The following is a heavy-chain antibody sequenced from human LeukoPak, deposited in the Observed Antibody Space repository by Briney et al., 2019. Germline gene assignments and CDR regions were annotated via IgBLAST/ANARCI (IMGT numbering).Heavy chain of an antibody. CDR1: GFTVSSNY. D-gene: IGHD3-22*01. CDR3: ARDMSSSGYYSDY. CDR2: IYSGGST. V-gene: IGHV3-66*02. J-gene: IGHJ4*02. Sequence: GGSLRLSCAASGFTVSSNYMSWVRQAPGKGLDWVSVIYSGGSTYYADSVKGRFTISRDNSKNTLYLQMNSLRAEETAVYYCARDMSSSGYYSDYWGQGTLVTVSS.